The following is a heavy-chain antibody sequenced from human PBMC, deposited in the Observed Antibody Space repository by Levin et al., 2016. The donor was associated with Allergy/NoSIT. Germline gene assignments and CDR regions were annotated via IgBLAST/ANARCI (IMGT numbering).Heavy chain of an antibody. CDR3: GRSMLGLDYNAMDV. J-gene: IGHJ6*02. D-gene: IGHD3-10*02. Sequence: GESLKISCEGSGFTFDDYGMNWVRQVPGKGLEWVAGTSWNGASSGYAGSVKGRFTISRDNSRNSLYLQMNSLRAEDTAVYYCGRSMLGLDYNAMDVWGQGATVSVSS. V-gene: IGHV3-20*04. CDR2: TSWNGASS. CDR1: GFTFDDYG.